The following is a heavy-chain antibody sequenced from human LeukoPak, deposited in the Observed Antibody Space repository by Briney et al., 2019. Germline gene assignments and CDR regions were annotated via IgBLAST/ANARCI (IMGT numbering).Heavy chain of an antibody. Sequence: SETLSLTCTASGGSISSSSYYWGWIRQPPGKGLEWIGYIYYSGSTYYNPSLKSRVTISVDTSKNQFSLKLSSVTAADTAVYYCASSPYGPWYFDLWGRGTLVTVSS. CDR2: IYYSGST. V-gene: IGHV4-30-4*08. CDR1: GGSISSSSYY. J-gene: IGHJ2*01. D-gene: IGHD4-17*01. CDR3: ASSPYGPWYFDL.